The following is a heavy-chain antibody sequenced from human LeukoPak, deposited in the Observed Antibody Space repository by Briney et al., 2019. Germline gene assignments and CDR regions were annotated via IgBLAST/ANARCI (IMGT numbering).Heavy chain of an antibody. D-gene: IGHD2-2*02. Sequence: PSETLSLTCAVYGGSFSGYYWSWIRQPAGKGLDWIGRIYTSGSTNYNPSLKSRVTMSVDTSKNQFSLKLSSVTAADTAVYYCAREGYCSSTSCYRDMNWFDPWGQGTLVTVSS. V-gene: IGHV4-4*07. CDR3: AREGYCSSTSCYRDMNWFDP. CDR2: IYTSGST. J-gene: IGHJ5*02. CDR1: GGSFSGYY.